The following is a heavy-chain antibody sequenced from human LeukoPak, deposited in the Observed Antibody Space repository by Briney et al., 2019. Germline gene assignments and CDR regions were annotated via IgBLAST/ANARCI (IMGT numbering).Heavy chain of an antibody. CDR3: ARARRIIAAAPNWFDP. Sequence: ASVKVSCKASGYTFTSYYMHWVRQAPGQGLEWMGWINPNSGGTNYAQKFQGRVTMTRDTSISTAYMELSRLRSGDTAVYYCARARRIIAAAPNWFDPWGQGTLVTVSS. CDR2: INPNSGGT. J-gene: IGHJ5*02. CDR1: GYTFTSYY. D-gene: IGHD6-13*01. V-gene: IGHV1-2*02.